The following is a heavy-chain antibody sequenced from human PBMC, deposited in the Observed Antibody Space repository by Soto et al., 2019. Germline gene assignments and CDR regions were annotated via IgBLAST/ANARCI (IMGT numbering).Heavy chain of an antibody. Sequence: ASVKVSCKASGYTFTGYYMHWVRQAPGQGLEWMGWINPNSGGTNYAQKFQGRVTMTRDTSISTAYMELSRLRSDDTAVYYCARDLMGSSGYSYDYWGQGTLVTVSS. CDR1: GYTFTGYY. V-gene: IGHV1-2*02. D-gene: IGHD3-22*01. J-gene: IGHJ4*02. CDR3: ARDLMGSSGYSYDY. CDR2: INPNSGGT.